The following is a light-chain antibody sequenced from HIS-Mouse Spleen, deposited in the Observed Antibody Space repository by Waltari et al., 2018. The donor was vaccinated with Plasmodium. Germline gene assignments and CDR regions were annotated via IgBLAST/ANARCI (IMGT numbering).Light chain of an antibody. CDR3: QSADSSGTPNWV. J-gene: IGLJ3*02. CDR2: KDS. CDR1: ALPKPY. Sequence: SYELTQPPSVSVSPGQTARITCSGDALPKPYAYVYQQKPGQAPVLVIYKDSERPSGIPERFSGSSSGTTVTLTISGVQAEDEADYYCQSADSSGTPNWVFGGGTKLTVL. V-gene: IGLV3-25*03.